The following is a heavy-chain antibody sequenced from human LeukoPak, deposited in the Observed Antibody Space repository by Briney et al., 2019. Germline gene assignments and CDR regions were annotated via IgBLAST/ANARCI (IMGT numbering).Heavy chain of an antibody. V-gene: IGHV4-39*07. CDR1: GGSISSNSYY. J-gene: IGHJ5*02. CDR3: ARVGGFTMVRGAVNNWFDP. Sequence: SETLSLTCTVSGGSISSNSYYWGWIRQPPGKGLEWIGSIYYSGSTYHSPSLKSRVSISVDTSKNQFSLKLTSVTAADTAVYYSARVGGFTMVRGAVNNWFDPWGQGTLVTVSS. CDR2: IYYSGST. D-gene: IGHD3-10*01.